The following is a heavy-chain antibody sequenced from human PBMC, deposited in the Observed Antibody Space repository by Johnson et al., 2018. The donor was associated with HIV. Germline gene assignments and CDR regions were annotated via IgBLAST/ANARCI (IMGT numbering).Heavy chain of an antibody. Sequence: VQLVESGGGVVQPGRSLKLSCAASRFTFSTYAMHWVRQAPGKGLEWVSAISGDDDITYYADSVKGRFTISRDNSKNTLYLQMSSLRAEDTAVYYCANALILDAFDIWGQGTMVTVSS. CDR3: ANALILDAFDI. J-gene: IGHJ3*02. CDR2: ISGDDDIT. V-gene: IGHV3-23*04. CDR1: RFTFSTYA. D-gene: IGHD2-21*01.